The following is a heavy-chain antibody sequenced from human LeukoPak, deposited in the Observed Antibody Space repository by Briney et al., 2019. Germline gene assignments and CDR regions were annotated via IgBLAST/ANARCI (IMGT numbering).Heavy chain of an antibody. CDR2: VKREAEGKTT. CDR1: GFLYKHAW. J-gene: IGHJ4*02. D-gene: IGHD2-21*02. CDR3: TARVVTTNQY. V-gene: IGHV3-15*01. Sequence: GGSQSLLCAASGFLYKHAWMQCAPQARRKAWVCGSRVKREAEGKTTDCAGSMKGRFNTSRDASNNALYLQRDSLKVADTAVYYCTARVVTTNQYWGQGTLVTVSS.